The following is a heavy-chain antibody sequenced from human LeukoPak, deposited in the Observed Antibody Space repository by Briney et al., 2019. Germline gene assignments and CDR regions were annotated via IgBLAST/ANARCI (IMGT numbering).Heavy chain of an antibody. CDR1: GGSISSYY. CDR2: INHSGST. J-gene: IGHJ4*02. V-gene: IGHV4-34*01. D-gene: IGHD6-19*01. CDR3: ARLKGYSSGWYPSYYFDY. Sequence: SETLSLTCTVSGGSISSYYWSWIRQPPGKGLEWIGEINHSGSTNYNPSLKSRVTISVDTSKNQFSLKLSSVTAADTAVYYCARLKGYSSGWYPSYYFDYWGQGTLVTVSS.